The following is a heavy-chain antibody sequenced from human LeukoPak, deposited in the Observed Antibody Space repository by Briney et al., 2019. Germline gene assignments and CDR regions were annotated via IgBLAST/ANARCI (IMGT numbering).Heavy chain of an antibody. J-gene: IGHJ4*02. Sequence: SVKVSCKASGGTFSSYAISWGRQGPGQGLEWMGRMIPILGIANYAQKFQGRGTITADKSTNTAYMELSSLRSEDTAVYYCARVGELRTFDYWGQGTLVTVSS. CDR3: ARVGELRTFDY. V-gene: IGHV1-69*04. CDR1: GGTFSSYA. CDR2: MIPILGIA. D-gene: IGHD4-23*01.